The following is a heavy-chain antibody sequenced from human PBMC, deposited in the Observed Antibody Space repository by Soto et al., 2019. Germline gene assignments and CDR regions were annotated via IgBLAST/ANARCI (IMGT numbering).Heavy chain of an antibody. CDR3: AIDGWEGFTETIPFDY. V-gene: IGHV1-3*01. Sequence: QVQLVQSGAEVKKPGASVKVSCKASEDTFSRYPVHWVRQAPGQGLEWMGWLNVDTGYTEYSQKFHGRGTISRDTSATTVYMELRSLRSEDTAVYYCAIDGWEGFTETIPFDYWGQGTLVTVSS. CDR1: EDTFSRYP. CDR2: LNVDTGYT. D-gene: IGHD1-26*01. J-gene: IGHJ4*02.